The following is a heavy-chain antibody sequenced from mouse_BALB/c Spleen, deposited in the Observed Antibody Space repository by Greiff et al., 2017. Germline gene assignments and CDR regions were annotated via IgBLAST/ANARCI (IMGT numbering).Heavy chain of an antibody. CDR3: AREATATKAMDD. J-gene: IGHJ4*01. CDR1: GYTFTSYY. CDR2: IYPGNVNT. Sequence: VQLQQSGPELVKPGASVRISCKASGYTFTSYYIHWVKQRPGQGLEWIGWIYPGNVNTKYNEKFKGKATLTADKSSSTAYMQLSSLTSEDSAVYYCAREATATKAMDDWGEGTTVTVSS. D-gene: IGHD1-2*01. V-gene: IGHV1S56*01.